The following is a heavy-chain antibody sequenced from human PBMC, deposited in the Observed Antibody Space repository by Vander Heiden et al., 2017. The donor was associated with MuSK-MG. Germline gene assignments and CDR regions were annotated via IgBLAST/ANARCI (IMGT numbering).Heavy chain of an antibody. J-gene: IGHJ3*02. CDR3: ARLWFRGAAFDI. CDR2: ISSNGGST. Sequence: EVQLVESGGGLVQPGGSLRLSCAASGFTFSSYAMHWVRQAPGKGLEYVSAISSNGGSTYYANSVKGRFTISRDNSKNTLYLQMGSLRAEDMAVYYCARLWFRGAAFDIWGQGTMVTVSS. V-gene: IGHV3-64*01. D-gene: IGHD2-21*01. CDR1: GFTFSSYA.